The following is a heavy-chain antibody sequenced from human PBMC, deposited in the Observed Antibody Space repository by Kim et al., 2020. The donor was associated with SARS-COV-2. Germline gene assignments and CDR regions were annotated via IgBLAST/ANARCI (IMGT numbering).Heavy chain of an antibody. J-gene: IGHJ4*02. CDR3: ARGYCTNGVCYLVPVYFDY. CDR2: INHSGST. Sequence: SETLSLTCAVYGGSFSGYYWSWIRQPPGKGLEWIGEINHSGSTNYNPSLKSRVTISVDTSKNQFSLKLSSVTAADTAVYYCARGYCTNGVCYLVPVYFDYWGQGTLVTVSS. D-gene: IGHD2-8*01. V-gene: IGHV4-34*01. CDR1: GGSFSGYY.